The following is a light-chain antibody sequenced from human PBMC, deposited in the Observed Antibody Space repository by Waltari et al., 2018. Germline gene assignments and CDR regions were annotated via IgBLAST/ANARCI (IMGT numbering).Light chain of an antibody. CDR3: QQYGSSPQT. J-gene: IGKJ1*01. CDR1: QSVSSGY. V-gene: IGKV3-20*01. CDR2: GAS. Sequence: EIVLTQSPGTLSLSPGERATLSCRASQSVSSGYLAWYQQKPGQAPRLLIYGASSRATRIPDRFSGSGSGTDFTLTISRLEPEDFAVYYCQQYGSSPQTFGQGTKVEIK.